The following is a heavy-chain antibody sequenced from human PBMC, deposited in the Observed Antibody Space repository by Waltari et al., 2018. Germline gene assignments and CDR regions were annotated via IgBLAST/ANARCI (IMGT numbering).Heavy chain of an antibody. V-gene: IGHV3-23*01. J-gene: IGHJ4*02. CDR2: TSASSGST. CDR1: GFIFSRFA. Sequence: VQRGGSLRLSCAVSGFIFSRFAMSWVRHTPGKGLEWVAGTSASSGSTYYADSVQGRFTISRDNSKKRVFLQMNSLRAEDTATYYCTKMRRNLPRDIIDNWGQGTQVIIAS. CDR3: TKMRRNLPRDIIDN.